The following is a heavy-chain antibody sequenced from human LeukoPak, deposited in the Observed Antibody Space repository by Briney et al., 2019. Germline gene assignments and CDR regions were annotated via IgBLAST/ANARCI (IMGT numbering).Heavy chain of an antibody. CDR1: GYTFTSYY. D-gene: IGHD3-9*01. CDR3: ARDSPPDILTGYYWY. J-gene: IGHJ4*02. CDR2: INPSGGST. V-gene: IGHV1-46*01. Sequence: ASVKVSCKASGYTFTSYYMHWVRQAPGQGLEWMGIINPSGGSTSYAQKFQGRVTMTRDTSTSTVYMGLSSLRSEDTAVYYCARDSPPDILTGYYWYWGQGTLVTVSS.